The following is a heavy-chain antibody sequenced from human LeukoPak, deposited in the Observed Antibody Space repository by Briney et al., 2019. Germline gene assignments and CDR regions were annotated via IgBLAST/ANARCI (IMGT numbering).Heavy chain of an antibody. CDR1: GFTFSSYA. J-gene: IGHJ4*02. CDR3: AKELYGSGSYTGFVDY. V-gene: IGHV3-23*01. CDR2: ISGSGGST. Sequence: SGGSLRLSCAASGFTFSSYAMSWVRQAPGKGLEWVSAISGSGGSTYYADSVKGRFTISRDNSKNTLYLQMNSLRAEDTAVYYCAKELYGSGSYTGFVDYWGQGTLVTVSS. D-gene: IGHD3-10*01.